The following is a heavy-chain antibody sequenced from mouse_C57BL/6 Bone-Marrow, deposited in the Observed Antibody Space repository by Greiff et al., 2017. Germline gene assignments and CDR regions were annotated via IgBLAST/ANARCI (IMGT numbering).Heavy chain of an antibody. CDR2: IYPGSGSP. J-gene: IGHJ4*01. CDR1: GYTFTSYW. CDR3: ARRDFYGSSHYYAMDY. D-gene: IGHD1-1*01. V-gene: IGHV1-55*01. Sequence: QVQLQQPGAELVKPGASVKMSCKASGYTFTSYWITWVKQRPGQGLEWIGDIYPGSGSPNYNEKFKSKATLTVDTSSSTAYMQLSSLTSEDSAVYYCARRDFYGSSHYYAMDYWGQGTSVTVSS.